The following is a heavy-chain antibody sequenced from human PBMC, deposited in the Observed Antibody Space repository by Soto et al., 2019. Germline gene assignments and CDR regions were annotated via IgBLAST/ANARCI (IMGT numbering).Heavy chain of an antibody. V-gene: IGHV4-31*03. CDR1: GGSISSGGYY. J-gene: IGHJ2*01. CDR2: IYYSGST. D-gene: IGHD3-10*01. CDR3: ARTEGGSGSAYWSFDL. Sequence: QVQLQESGPGLVKPSQTLSLTCTVSGGSISSGGYYWSWIRQHPGKGLEWIGYIYYSGSTYYNPSLKSRVTLSVAPSKKQFPLMLSSVAAADTAVYYCARTEGGSGSAYWSFDLWGRGTLVTVSS.